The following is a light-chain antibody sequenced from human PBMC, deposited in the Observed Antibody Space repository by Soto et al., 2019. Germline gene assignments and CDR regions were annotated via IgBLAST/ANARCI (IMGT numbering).Light chain of an antibody. CDR3: QQYDTFSGT. Sequence: DIQMTQSPSTLSASVGDTVTVTCRASQSVSGWLAWYQQKPGEAPKLLIYDASALPRGVPSRFSVGGSGTKFTLTVASLQSDDFATCYCQQYDTFSGTFGPGTKVDIK. CDR2: DAS. CDR1: QSVSGW. J-gene: IGKJ1*01. V-gene: IGKV1-5*01.